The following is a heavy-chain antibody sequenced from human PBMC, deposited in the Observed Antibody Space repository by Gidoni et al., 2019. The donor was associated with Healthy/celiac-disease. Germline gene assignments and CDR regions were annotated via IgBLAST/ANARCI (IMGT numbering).Heavy chain of an antibody. J-gene: IGHJ4*02. CDR3: ARARGNGYKYNY. CDR1: VGSVSSGSYY. V-gene: IGHV4-61*01. D-gene: IGHD5-12*01. Sequence: QVQLQESGPGLVTPSETLSLTCTVSVGSVSSGSYYWSWIRQPPGKGLEWIGYSYYSGSTNYNPSLKSRVTISVDTSKNQFSLKLSSVTAADTAVYYCARARGNGYKYNYWGQGTLVTVSS. CDR2: SYYSGST.